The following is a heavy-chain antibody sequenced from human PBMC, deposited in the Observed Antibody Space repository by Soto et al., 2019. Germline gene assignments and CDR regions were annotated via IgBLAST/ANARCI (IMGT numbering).Heavy chain of an antibody. Sequence: QITLKESGPTLVKPTQTLTLTCTFSGFSLSTSGVGVAWIRQPPGKGLEWLALIYWDEDKRYRPSLETRLTISKXXXXXXXXXXXXXXXXXXXXXXXXXXXXXXXXXXXXXSYSGMDVWGQGTTVTVSS. D-gene: IGHD2-21*01. CDR2: IYWDEDK. V-gene: IGHV2-5*02. CDR1: GFSLSTSGVG. CDR3: XXXXXXXXXXXXXSYSGMDV. J-gene: IGHJ6*02.